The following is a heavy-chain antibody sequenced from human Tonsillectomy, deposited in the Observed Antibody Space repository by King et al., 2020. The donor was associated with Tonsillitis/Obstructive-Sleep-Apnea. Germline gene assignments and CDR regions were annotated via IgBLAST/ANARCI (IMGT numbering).Heavy chain of an antibody. CDR2: IYYSGST. Sequence: QLQESGPGLVKPSETLSLTCTVSGGSISSSSYYWGWIRQPPGKGLEWIGCIYYSGSTYYNPSLKSRVTISVDTSKNQFSLKLSSVTAADTAVYYCARQQYYYYYMDVWGKGTTVTVSS. V-gene: IGHV4-39*01. CDR3: ARQQYYYYYMDV. J-gene: IGHJ6*03. CDR1: GGSISSSSYY.